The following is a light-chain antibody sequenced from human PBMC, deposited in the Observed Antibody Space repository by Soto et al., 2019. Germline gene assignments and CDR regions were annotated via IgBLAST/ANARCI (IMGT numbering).Light chain of an antibody. CDR3: QQYNSYPWT. Sequence: DIQMTQSPSTLSASVGVRITITCRASQNINSWLAWYQQKPGKGPKLLIYKVSTLDSGVPSRFSGSASGPEFTLTISSLQPDDFATYYCQQYNSYPWTFGHGTKVEI. CDR1: QNINSW. J-gene: IGKJ1*01. V-gene: IGKV1-5*03. CDR2: KVS.